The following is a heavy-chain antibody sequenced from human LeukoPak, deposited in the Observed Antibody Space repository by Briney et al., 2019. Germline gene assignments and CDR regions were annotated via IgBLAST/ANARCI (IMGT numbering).Heavy chain of an antibody. Sequence: TPSETLSLTCTVSGGSIRSYYWSWIRQPAGKGLEWIGRIYTSGSTNYNPSLKSRVTMSVDTSKNQFSLKLSSVTAADTAVYYCARVSPYYGDYKTNNWFDPWGQGTLVTVSS. CDR3: ARVSPYYGDYKTNNWFDP. J-gene: IGHJ5*02. V-gene: IGHV4-4*07. D-gene: IGHD4-17*01. CDR2: IYTSGST. CDR1: GGSIRSYY.